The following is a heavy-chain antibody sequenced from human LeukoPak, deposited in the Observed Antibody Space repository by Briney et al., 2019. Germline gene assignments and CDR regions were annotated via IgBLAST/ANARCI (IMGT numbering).Heavy chain of an antibody. CDR1: GGSISSYY. CDR2: IYYSGST. CDR3: ASLSSSSGLDY. Sequence: PSETLSLTCTVSGGSISSYYWSWIRQPPGKGLEWIGYIYYSGSTNYNPSLKSRVTISVDTSKNQFSLKLSSVTAADTAVYYCASLSSSSGLDYWGQGTLVTVSS. J-gene: IGHJ4*02. V-gene: IGHV4-59*12. D-gene: IGHD6-13*01.